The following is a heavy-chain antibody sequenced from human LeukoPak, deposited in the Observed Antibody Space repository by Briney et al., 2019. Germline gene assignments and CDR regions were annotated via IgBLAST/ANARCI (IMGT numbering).Heavy chain of an antibody. CDR2: ISYDGSNK. V-gene: IGHV3-30-3*01. CDR1: GFTFSSYA. CDR3: ARDPAERGVSFDY. Sequence: GGSPRLSCAASGFTFSSYAMHWVRQAPGKGLEWVAVISYDGSNKDYADSVKGRFTISRDNSKNTLYLQMNSLRAEDTAVYYCARDPAERGVSFDYWGQGTLVTVSS. D-gene: IGHD3-10*01. J-gene: IGHJ4*02.